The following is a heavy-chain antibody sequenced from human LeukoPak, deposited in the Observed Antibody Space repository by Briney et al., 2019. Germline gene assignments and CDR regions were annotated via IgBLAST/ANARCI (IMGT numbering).Heavy chain of an antibody. V-gene: IGHV3-30-3*01. CDR1: GFTFSSYA. J-gene: IGHJ4*02. D-gene: IGHD3-9*01. CDR3: ARDQEPIRTYFDY. CDR2: ISYDGSNK. Sequence: GRSLRLSCAASGFTFSSYAMHWVRQAPGEGLEWVAVISYDGSNKYYADSVKGRFTISRDNSKNTLYLQMNSLRAEDTAVYYCARDQEPIRTYFDYWGQGTLVTVSS.